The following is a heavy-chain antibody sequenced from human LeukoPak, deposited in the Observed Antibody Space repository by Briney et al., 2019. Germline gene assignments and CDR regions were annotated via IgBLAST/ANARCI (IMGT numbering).Heavy chain of an antibody. CDR1: GFTVSSNY. J-gene: IGHJ4*02. V-gene: IGHV3-66*01. Sequence: GGSLRLSCAASGFTVSSNYMSWVRQAPGKGLEWVSVIYSGGSTYYADSVKGRFTISRDNSKNTLYLQMNSLRAEDTAVYYCARDKALYDILTGEPFDYWGQGTLVTVSS. CDR3: ARDKALYDILTGEPFDY. CDR2: IYSGGST. D-gene: IGHD3-9*01.